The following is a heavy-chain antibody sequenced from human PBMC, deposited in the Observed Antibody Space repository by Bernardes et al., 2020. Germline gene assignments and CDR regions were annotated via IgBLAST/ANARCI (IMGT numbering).Heavy chain of an antibody. Sequence: EPLSLTCTVSGGSISSSDYYWGWIRQPPGKGLEWIGSFYYSGTTYYNPSLKSRVTISVDTSKNQFSLKLSSVTAADTAVYYCARPNARDIAAAASFDPWGQGTLVTVFS. D-gene: IGHD6-13*01. CDR1: GGSISSSDYY. CDR3: ARPNARDIAAAASFDP. J-gene: IGHJ5*02. V-gene: IGHV4-39*01. CDR2: FYYSGTT.